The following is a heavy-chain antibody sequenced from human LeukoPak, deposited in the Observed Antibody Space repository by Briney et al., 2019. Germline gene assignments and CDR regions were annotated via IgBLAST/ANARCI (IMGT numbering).Heavy chain of an antibody. CDR3: ARDLINVGGAFDI. CDR1: GFTFSSYW. CDR2: IKQDGSEK. J-gene: IGHJ3*02. D-gene: IGHD3-10*01. V-gene: IGHV3-7*01. Sequence: PGGSLRLSCAASGFTFSSYWMSWVRQAPGKGLEWVANIKQDGSEKYYVDSVKGRFTISRDNAKNTLYLQMNSLRAEDTAVYYCARDLINVGGAFDIWGQGTMVTVSS.